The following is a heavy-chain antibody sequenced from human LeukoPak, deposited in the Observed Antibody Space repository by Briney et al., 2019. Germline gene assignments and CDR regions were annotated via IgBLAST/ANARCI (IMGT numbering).Heavy chain of an antibody. J-gene: IGHJ4*02. D-gene: IGHD2-2*01. Sequence: GGSLRLSCAASGFTFSSYAMHWVRQAPGKGLEWVAVISYDGSNKYYADSVKGRFTISRDNSKNTLYLQMNSLRAEDTAVYYCARERLGSLVVPAALDYWGQGTLVTVSS. CDR2: ISYDGSNK. CDR1: GFTFSSYA. V-gene: IGHV3-30-3*01. CDR3: ARERLGSLVVPAALDY.